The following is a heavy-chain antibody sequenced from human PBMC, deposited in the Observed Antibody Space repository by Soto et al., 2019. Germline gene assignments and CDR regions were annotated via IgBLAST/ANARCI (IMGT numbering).Heavy chain of an antibody. D-gene: IGHD6-19*01. J-gene: IGHJ6*02. CDR1: GYTFTSYY. V-gene: IGHV1-46*03. CDR3: ARDIAVAGTQGNYYYYGMDV. CDR2: INPSGGST. Sequence: ASVKVSCKASGYTFTSYYMHWVRQAPGQGLEWMGIINPSGGSTSYAQKFQGRVTMTRDTSTSTVYMELSSLRSEDTAVYYCARDIAVAGTQGNYYYYGMDVWGQGTTVTVSS.